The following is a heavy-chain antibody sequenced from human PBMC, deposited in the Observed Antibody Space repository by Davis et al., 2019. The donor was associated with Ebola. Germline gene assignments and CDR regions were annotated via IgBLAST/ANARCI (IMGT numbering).Heavy chain of an antibody. D-gene: IGHD6-13*01. CDR3: AIDRSWPPQAYGLDV. J-gene: IGHJ6*04. Sequence: MPSETLSLTCAVSGGSISRYYWRWVRHAPAKGLPWIGEISHSGSTNYNPSLKSRVTISVDKSKNQFSLKLSSVTAADTAVYYCAIDRSWPPQAYGLDVWGNGTTVTVSS. CDR2: ISHSGST. V-gene: IGHV4-59*12. CDR1: GGSISRYY.